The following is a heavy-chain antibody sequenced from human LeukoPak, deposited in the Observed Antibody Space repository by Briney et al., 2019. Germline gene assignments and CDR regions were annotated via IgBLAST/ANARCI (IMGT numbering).Heavy chain of an antibody. Sequence: ASVKVSCKASGYTFSNYYMHWVRQAPGQGLEWMGLINPTGTGKNYAQKFRGRVTLTRDTSTTTVYMELSSLRSEDSAVYYCAREESGGYFDYWGQGTLVTVSS. V-gene: IGHV1-46*01. CDR3: AREESGGYFDY. CDR1: GYTFSNYY. CDR2: INPTGTGK. D-gene: IGHD2-8*02. J-gene: IGHJ4*02.